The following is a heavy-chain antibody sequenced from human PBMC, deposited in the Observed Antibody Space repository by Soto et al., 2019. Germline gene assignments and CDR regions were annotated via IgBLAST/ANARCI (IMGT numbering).Heavy chain of an antibody. CDR1: GGSISSGGYY. V-gene: IGHV4-31*03. Sequence: QVQLQESGPGLVKPSQTLSLTCTVSGGSISSGGYYWSWIRQHPGKGLEWIGYIYYSGSTYYNPSLKNRVTIPVDPPKHQFSLKLSAVTAADTAVYYCARGGSSSPYFDDWGQGTLVTVSS. D-gene: IGHD6-13*01. CDR3: ARGGSSSPYFDD. CDR2: IYYSGST. J-gene: IGHJ4*02.